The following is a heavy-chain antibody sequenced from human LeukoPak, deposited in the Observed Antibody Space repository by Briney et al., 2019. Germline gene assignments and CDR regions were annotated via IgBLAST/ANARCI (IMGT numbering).Heavy chain of an antibody. CDR3: TRNRGYYVNDY. CDR1: GGSIDSGGYY. CDR2: IYYSGST. V-gene: IGHV4-39*07. D-gene: IGHD1-26*01. J-gene: IGHJ4*02. Sequence: SETLSLTCTVSGGSIDSGGYYWGWIRQPPGKGLEWIGSIYYSGSTYYNPSLKSRVTISADTSENQFSLKVSSVTAADTAVYYCTRNRGYYVNDYWGQGILVTVSS.